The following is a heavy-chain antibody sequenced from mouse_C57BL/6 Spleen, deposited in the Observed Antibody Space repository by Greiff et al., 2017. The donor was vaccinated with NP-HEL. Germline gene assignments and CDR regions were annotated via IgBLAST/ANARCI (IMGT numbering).Heavy chain of an antibody. V-gene: IGHV1-18*01. D-gene: IGHD2-5*01. J-gene: IGHJ4*01. CDR1: GYTFTDYN. Sequence: EVQLQQSGPELVKPGASVKIPCKASGYTFTDYNMDWVKQSHGKSLEWIGDINPNNGGTIYNQKFKGKATLTVDKSSSTAYMELRSLTSEDTAVYYCARREDSNYRYYYAMDYWGQGTSVTVSS. CDR2: INPNNGGT. CDR3: ARREDSNYRYYYAMDY.